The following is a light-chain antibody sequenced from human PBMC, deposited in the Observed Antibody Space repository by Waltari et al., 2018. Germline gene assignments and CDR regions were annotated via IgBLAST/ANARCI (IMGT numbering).Light chain of an antibody. Sequence: SYEVSQPPSVSVSPGQTATTTFSGDKLGDRNSYWYQQKPGQSPVLVIYHDTKRPSGIPERFSGSNSGDTATLTISGTQAMDEADYFCQAWDSSTVVFGGGTRLTVL. J-gene: IGLJ2*01. CDR2: HDT. CDR3: QAWDSSTVV. CDR1: KLGDRN. V-gene: IGLV3-1*01.